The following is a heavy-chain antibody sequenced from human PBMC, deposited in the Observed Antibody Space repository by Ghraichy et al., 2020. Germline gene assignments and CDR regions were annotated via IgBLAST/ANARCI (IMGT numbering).Heavy chain of an antibody. D-gene: IGHD6-6*01. Sequence: GGSLRLSCAASGFTFSSYAMSWVRQAPGKGLEWVSAISGSGGSTYYADSVKGRFTISRDNSKNTLYLQMNSLRAEDTAVYYCAKDWAYSSSYNHFDYWGQGTLVTVSS. J-gene: IGHJ4*02. V-gene: IGHV3-23*01. CDR1: GFTFSSYA. CDR2: ISGSGGST. CDR3: AKDWAYSSSYNHFDY.